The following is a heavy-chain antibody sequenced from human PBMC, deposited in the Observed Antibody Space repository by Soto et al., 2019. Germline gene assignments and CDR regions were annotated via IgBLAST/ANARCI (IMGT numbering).Heavy chain of an antibody. D-gene: IGHD2-8*01. CDR2: IWYDGSNK. CDR3: ARDGQDIVLMVYAIVGYYGMDV. Sequence: GGSLRLSCAASGFTFSSYGMHWVRQAPGKGLEWVAVIWYDGSNKYYADSVKGRFTISRDNSKNTLYLQMNSLRAEDTAVYYCARDGQDIVLMVYAIVGYYGMDVWGQGTTVTVSS. J-gene: IGHJ6*02. CDR1: GFTFSSYG. V-gene: IGHV3-33*01.